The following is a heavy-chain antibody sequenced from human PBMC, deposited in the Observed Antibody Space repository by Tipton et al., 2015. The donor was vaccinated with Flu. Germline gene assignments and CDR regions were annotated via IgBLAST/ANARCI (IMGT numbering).Heavy chain of an antibody. D-gene: IGHD6-19*01. Sequence: SLRLSCAASGFTFSSYSMNWVRQAPGKGLERVSNIRGSAGRGAGTYYADSVKGRFSISRDNSKNTLYLHMNSLRAEDTAIYYCAKVIPEIVAGLDYWGQGTLVTVSS. CDR2: IRGSAGRGAGT. CDR3: AKVIPEIVAGLDY. CDR1: GFTFSSYS. V-gene: IGHV3-23*01. J-gene: IGHJ4*02.